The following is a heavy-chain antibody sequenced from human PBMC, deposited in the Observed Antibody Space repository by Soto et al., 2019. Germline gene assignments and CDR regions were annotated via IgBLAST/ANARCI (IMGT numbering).Heavy chain of an antibody. D-gene: IGHD3-10*01. J-gene: IGHJ6*02. CDR3: ATAYYLSDYFYHGMDV. CDR2: TSYDGSNK. V-gene: IGHV3-30*03. CDR1: GFTFSNNG. Sequence: QVQLVESGGGVVQPGRSLRLSCEASGFTFSNNGMHWVRQAPGKGLEWVAVTSYDGSNKYYADSVKGRFTSSRDNSKSTLYLQMNSLRDEDTAVYYCATAYYLSDYFYHGMDVWGQGTTVTVSS.